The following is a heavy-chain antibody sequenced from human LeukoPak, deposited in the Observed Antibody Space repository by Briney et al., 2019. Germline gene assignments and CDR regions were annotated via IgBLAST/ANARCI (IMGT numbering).Heavy chain of an antibody. V-gene: IGHV3-30-3*01. CDR2: TSYDETNK. CDR3: ARGGYSSSWLLDN. D-gene: IGHD6-13*01. CDR1: GFTFSSYA. J-gene: IGHJ4*02. Sequence: GGSLRLSCAASGFTFSSYAMHWVRQAPGKGLEWVAVTSYDETNKHYADSAKGRFTISRDNSKNTLYLQMNSLRADDTAIYYSARGGYSSSWLLDNWGQGTLVIVSS.